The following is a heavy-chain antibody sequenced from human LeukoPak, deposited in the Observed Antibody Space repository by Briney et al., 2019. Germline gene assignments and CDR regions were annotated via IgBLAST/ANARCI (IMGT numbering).Heavy chain of an antibody. V-gene: IGHV4-39*07. CDR2: VYYSGTT. CDR3: ARAATVRSMIVVARRGRWFDP. J-gene: IGHJ5*02. CDR1: GGSISLSYYY. D-gene: IGHD3-22*01. Sequence: SETLSLTCSVSGGSISLSYYYWGWIRQPPGKALEWIGSVYYSGTTSYNPSLKSRVTISVDTSKNQFSLKLISVTAADTAVYYCARAATVRSMIVVARRGRWFDPWGQGTLVTVSS.